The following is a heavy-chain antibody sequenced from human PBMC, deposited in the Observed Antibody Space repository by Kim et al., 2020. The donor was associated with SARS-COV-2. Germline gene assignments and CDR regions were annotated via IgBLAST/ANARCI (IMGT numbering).Heavy chain of an antibody. J-gene: IGHJ6*01. CDR1: GYTFTSQG. V-gene: IGHV1-18*01. CDR2: ISPLNGKT. CDR3: ARDGGITRGIDV. D-gene: IGHD1-7*01. Sequence: ASVKVSCKASGYTFTSQGINWVRQAPGQGPEWMGWISPLNGKTKLAQKFQGRVVMTRETSTTTVEMELRSLTSDDTAVYYCARDGGITRGIDVWGQGT.